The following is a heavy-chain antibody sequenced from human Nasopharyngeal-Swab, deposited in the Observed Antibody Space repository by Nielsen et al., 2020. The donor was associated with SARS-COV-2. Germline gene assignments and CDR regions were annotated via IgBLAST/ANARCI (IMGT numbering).Heavy chain of an antibody. J-gene: IGHJ4*02. CDR3: AATTVVTYFDY. CDR2: IYYSGST. CDR1: GGSISSYY. Sequence: SETPLTCTVSGGSISSYYWSWIRQPPGKGLEWIGYIYYSGSTNYNPSLKSRVTISVDTSKNQFSLKLSSVTAADTAVYYCAATTVVTYFDYWGQGTLVTVSS. D-gene: IGHD4-23*01. V-gene: IGHV4-59*08.